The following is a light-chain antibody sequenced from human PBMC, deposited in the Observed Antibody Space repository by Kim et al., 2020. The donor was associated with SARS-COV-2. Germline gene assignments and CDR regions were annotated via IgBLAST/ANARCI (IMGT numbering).Light chain of an antibody. CDR3: QQANSFPYT. CDR2: DAS. V-gene: IGKV1-12*01. Sequence: DIQMTQSPSSVSASVGDRVTITCRASQDISNWLAWYQQKPGRAPNLLIYDASSLQSGVPSRFSGSGSGTDFTLTISSLQPEDFATYYCQQANSFPYTFGQGTTLEI. J-gene: IGKJ2*01. CDR1: QDISNW.